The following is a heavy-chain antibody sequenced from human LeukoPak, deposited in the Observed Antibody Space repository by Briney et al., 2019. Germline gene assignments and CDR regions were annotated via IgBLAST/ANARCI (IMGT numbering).Heavy chain of an antibody. J-gene: IGHJ6*03. CDR2: IRYDGSNK. D-gene: IGHD2-2*01. Sequence: GGSLRLSCAASGFTFSSYGMHWVRQAPGKGLEWVAFIRYDGSNKYYADSVKGRFTISRDNSKNTLYLQMNSLRAEDTAVYYCARDQLVGVVVVPAAYINYYYYYYMDVWGKGTTVTVSS. CDR1: GFTFSSYG. CDR3: ARDQLVGVVVVPAAYINYYYYYYMDV. V-gene: IGHV3-30*02.